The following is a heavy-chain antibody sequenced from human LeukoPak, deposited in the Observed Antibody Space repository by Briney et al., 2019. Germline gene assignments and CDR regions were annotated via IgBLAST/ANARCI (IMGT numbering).Heavy chain of an antibody. CDR2: VRYDESTK. Sequence: GGSLRLSCAASGFTFSNYGMHWVRQAPGKGLEWVAFVRYDESTKFYADSVKGRFTISRDNSKNTLYLQMNSLRAEDTAVYYCAKTSTLGLYYFDYWGQGTLVTVSS. V-gene: IGHV3-30*02. CDR1: GFTFSNYG. D-gene: IGHD3-16*01. J-gene: IGHJ4*02. CDR3: AKTSTLGLYYFDY.